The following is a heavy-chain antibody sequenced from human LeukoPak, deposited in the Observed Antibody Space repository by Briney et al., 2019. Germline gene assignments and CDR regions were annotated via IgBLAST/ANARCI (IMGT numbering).Heavy chain of an antibody. D-gene: IGHD3-22*01. V-gene: IGHV3-21*01. CDR1: GFTFSSYS. CDR2: ISSSSSYI. J-gene: IGHJ6*03. Sequence: GGSLRLSCAASGFTFSSYSMNWVRQAPGKGLEWVSSISSSSSYIYYADSVKGRFTISRDNAKNSLYLQMNSLRAEDTAVYYCAPPGFTTDYYMDVWGKGTTVTVSS. CDR3: APPGFTTDYYMDV.